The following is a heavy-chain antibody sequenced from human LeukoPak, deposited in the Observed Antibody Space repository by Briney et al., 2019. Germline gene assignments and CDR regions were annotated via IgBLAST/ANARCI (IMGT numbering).Heavy chain of an antibody. CDR1: GYMFTGYY. J-gene: IGHJ4*02. V-gene: IGHV1-2*02. D-gene: IGHD6-13*01. Sequence: ASVEVSCKASGYMFTGYYIHWVRQAPGQRPEWMAWLNPNNGDTSYAQKFQGRVTMTSDTSISTAYLELSSLTSDDTAVYYCAGPWDPLIPAAGASHFDYWGQGTQVTVSS. CDR2: LNPNNGDT. CDR3: AGPWDPLIPAAGASHFDY.